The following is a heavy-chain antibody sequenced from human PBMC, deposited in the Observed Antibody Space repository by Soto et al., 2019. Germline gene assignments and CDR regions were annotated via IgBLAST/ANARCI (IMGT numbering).Heavy chain of an antibody. CDR1: GFTFSSYA. Sequence: QVQLVESGGGVVQPGRSLRLSCAASGFTFSSYAMHWVRQAPGKGLEWVAVISYDGSNKYYADSVKGRFTISRDNSKNTLYLQMNSLRAEDTAVYYCARAHSGSNDAFDIWGQGTMVTVSS. CDR2: ISYDGSNK. J-gene: IGHJ3*02. V-gene: IGHV3-30-3*01. CDR3: ARAHSGSNDAFDI. D-gene: IGHD3-10*01.